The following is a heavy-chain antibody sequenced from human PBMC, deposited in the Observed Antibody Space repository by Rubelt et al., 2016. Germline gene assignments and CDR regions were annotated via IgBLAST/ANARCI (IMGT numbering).Heavy chain of an antibody. CDR3: ARVGDLYYVDY. CDR1: GGSISSSSYY. CDR2: IYYSGST. V-gene: IGHV4-39*07. D-gene: IGHD3-3*01. J-gene: IGHJ4*02. Sequence: QLQLQESGPGLVKPSETLSLTCTVSGGSISSSSYYWGWIRQPPGKGLEWIGSIYYSGSTYYNPSPKSRVTISVDTSKNQFSLKLSSVTAADTAVYYCARVGDLYYVDYWGQGTLVTVSS.